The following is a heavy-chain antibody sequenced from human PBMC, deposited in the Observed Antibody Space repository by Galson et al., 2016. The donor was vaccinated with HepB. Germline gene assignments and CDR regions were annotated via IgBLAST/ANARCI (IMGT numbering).Heavy chain of an antibody. CDR2: IRPQRDRKTP. J-gene: IGHJ4*02. V-gene: IGHV3-15*01. CDR1: GFTFSKAW. D-gene: IGHD4-17*01. Sequence: SLRLSCAASGFTFSKAWFTWVRQAPGKGLEWVGRIRPQRDRKTPVYAAPVEGRLTISRDDSKNTLYLQMNSPTTEDTALYYCYGHLDYWGRGTLVTVSS. CDR3: YGHLDY.